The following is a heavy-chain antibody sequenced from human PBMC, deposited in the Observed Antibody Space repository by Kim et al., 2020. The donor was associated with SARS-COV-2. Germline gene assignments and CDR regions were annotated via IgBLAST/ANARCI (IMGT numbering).Heavy chain of an antibody. Sequence: GGSLRLSCAASEFTFSNYAMNWVRQAPGKGLEWVSTISGSGGSTNYADSVKGRFTISRDNSKNMLYLQMNSLGAEDTAIYYCAKLRAYFDSSGYYYDYWGQGTLVTVSS. CDR3: AKLRAYFDSSGYYYDY. CDR2: ISGSGGST. V-gene: IGHV3-23*01. D-gene: IGHD3-22*01. J-gene: IGHJ4*02. CDR1: EFTFSNYA.